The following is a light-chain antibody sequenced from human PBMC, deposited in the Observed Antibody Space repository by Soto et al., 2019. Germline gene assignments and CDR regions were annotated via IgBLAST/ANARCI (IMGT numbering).Light chain of an antibody. CDR3: STWDASLNAWV. J-gene: IGLJ3*02. Sequence: QSVLTQPPSASGTPGQRVSFSCSGSTSNIGSNTVNWYQQLPGTAPKILIYSNSKRPSGVPDRFSGSKSSTTASLAISGLQSEDEAGYYCSTWDASLNAWVFGGGTKLTVL. CDR1: TSNIGSNT. V-gene: IGLV1-44*01. CDR2: SNS.